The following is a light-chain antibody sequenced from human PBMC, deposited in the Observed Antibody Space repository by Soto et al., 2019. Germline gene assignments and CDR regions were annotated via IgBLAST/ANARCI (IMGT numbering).Light chain of an antibody. V-gene: IGLV2-23*01. Sequence: QSALTQPASVSGSPGQSISISCTGTSSDVGSSSFLSWYQQHPGKAPKLMIYDGNQRPSGVSNRFSGYKSGNTASLTISGLQAEDEADYYCCAYESTHLVFGGGTKLTVL. CDR2: DGN. CDR3: CAYESTHLV. CDR1: SSDVGSSSF. J-gene: IGLJ3*02.